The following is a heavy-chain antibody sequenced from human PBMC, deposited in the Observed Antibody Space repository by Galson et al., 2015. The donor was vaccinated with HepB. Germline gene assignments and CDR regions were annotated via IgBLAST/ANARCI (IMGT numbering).Heavy chain of an antibody. V-gene: IGHV1-69*06. CDR1: GGTFSSYA. Sequence: SVKVSCKASGGTFSSYAISWVRQAPGQGLEWMGGIIPIFGTANYAQKFQGRVTITADKSTSTAYMELSSLRSEDTAVYYCARDVYSSGWSPGDAFDIWGQGTMVTVSS. CDR3: ARDVYSSGWSPGDAFDI. CDR2: IIPIFGTA. D-gene: IGHD6-19*01. J-gene: IGHJ3*02.